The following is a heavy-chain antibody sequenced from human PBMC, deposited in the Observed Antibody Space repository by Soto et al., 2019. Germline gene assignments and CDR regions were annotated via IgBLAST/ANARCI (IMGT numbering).Heavy chain of an antibody. CDR3: ARANWYSEY. CDR1: GLSITNIY. J-gene: IGHJ4*02. D-gene: IGHD7-27*01. CDR2: IYYTGST. Sequence: QVHLQESGPGLVKPSETLSLTCTVSGLSITNIYWSWIRQPPGKGLEWIGYIYYTGSTNYDPSLKSRVTMSVDTSKNQFSLNLASLTAADTAIYYCARANWYSEYWGQGTLVIVSS. V-gene: IGHV4-59*13.